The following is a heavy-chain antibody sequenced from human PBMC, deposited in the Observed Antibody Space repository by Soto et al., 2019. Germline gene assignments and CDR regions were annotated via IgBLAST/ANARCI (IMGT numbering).Heavy chain of an antibody. D-gene: IGHD3-9*01. CDR2: IIPIFGTA. CDR3: ARELNYDILTGSNGMDV. V-gene: IGHV1-69*12. Sequence: QVQLVQSGAEVKKPGSSVKVSCKASGGTFSSYAISWVRQAPGQGLEWMGGIIPIFGTANYAQKFQGRVTITADESTSTAYMELSSLRSEDTAVYYCARELNYDILTGSNGMDVWGQGTTVTVSS. J-gene: IGHJ6*02. CDR1: GGTFSSYA.